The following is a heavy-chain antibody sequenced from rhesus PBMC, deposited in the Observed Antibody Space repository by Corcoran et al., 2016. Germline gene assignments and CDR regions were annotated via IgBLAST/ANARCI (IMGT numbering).Heavy chain of an antibody. D-gene: IGHD2-27*01. V-gene: IGHV4-73*01. CDR1: GGSISGYYY. CDR2: NYGNSAYT. Sequence: QVKLQQWGEGLVKPSETLSLTCAVYGGSISGYYYWSWIRQPPGKGMEWVGYNYGNSAYTNHTPSRKNRVATSQDTSKNQCSLKLGSVTAAVTAVYYCARDRYCSGIYCYAIGLDSWGQGVVVTVSS. CDR3: ARDRYCSGIYCYAIGLDS. J-gene: IGHJ6*01.